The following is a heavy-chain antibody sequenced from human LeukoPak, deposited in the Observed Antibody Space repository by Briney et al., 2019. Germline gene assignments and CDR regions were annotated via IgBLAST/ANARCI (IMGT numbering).Heavy chain of an antibody. CDR2: ISYDGTKK. V-gene: IGHV3-30*04. CDR3: ARDPNYFDSSGYYYPDF. J-gene: IGHJ4*02. D-gene: IGHD3-22*01. CDR1: GFTFRSFA. Sequence: GRSLRLSCAASGFTFRSFAMHWVRQAPGKGLEWVAIISYDGTKKSYTDFVKGRFTISRDNSKNTLDLQMNSLRVEDTAVYYCARDPNYFDSSGYYYPDFWGQGTLVTVSS.